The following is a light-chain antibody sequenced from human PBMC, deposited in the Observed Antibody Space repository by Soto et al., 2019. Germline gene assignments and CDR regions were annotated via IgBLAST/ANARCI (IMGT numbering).Light chain of an antibody. Sequence: QSALTQPASVSRSPGQSITISCTGTSSDVGGYNYVSWYQHHPGKAPKLMIYEVSNRPSGVSNRFSGSKSGNTASLTISGLQAEDEADYYCSSYTSSSSLVFGGGTQLTVL. CDR1: SSDVGGYNY. CDR2: EVS. J-gene: IGLJ7*01. V-gene: IGLV2-14*01. CDR3: SSYTSSSSLV.